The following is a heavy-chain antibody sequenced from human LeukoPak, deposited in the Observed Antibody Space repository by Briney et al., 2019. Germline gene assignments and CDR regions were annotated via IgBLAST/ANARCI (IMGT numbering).Heavy chain of an antibody. J-gene: IGHJ1*01. V-gene: IGHV1-2*02. CDR3: ARDEGDSSWFFQH. D-gene: IGHD6-13*01. CDR1: GYGFTGYY. Sequence: ASVKVSCKTSGYGFTGYYMHWVRQAPGQGLEWMGWINPNSGGTNYAQKFRGRITLTRDTSITTAYIELSSLRSHDTAVYYCARDEGDSSWFFQHWGQGTLITVSS. CDR2: INPNSGGT.